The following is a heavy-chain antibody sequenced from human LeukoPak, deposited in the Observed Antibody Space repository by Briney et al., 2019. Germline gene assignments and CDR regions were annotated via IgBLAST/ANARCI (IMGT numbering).Heavy chain of an antibody. D-gene: IGHD2-2*01. CDR1: GGTFSSYA. CDR2: FDPEDGET. J-gene: IGHJ4*02. CDR3: ATALRIVVVPAALER. V-gene: IGHV1-24*01. Sequence: GASVKVSRKASGGTFSSYAISWVRQAPGQGLEWMGGFDPEDGETIYAQKFQGRVTMTEDTSTDTAYMELSSLRSEDTAVYYCATALRIVVVPAALERWGQGTLVTVSS.